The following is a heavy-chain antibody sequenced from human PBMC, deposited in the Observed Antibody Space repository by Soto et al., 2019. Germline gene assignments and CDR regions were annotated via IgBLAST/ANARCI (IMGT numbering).Heavy chain of an antibody. D-gene: IGHD6-13*01. CDR1: GGTFGTYA. V-gene: IGHV1-69*01. Sequence: QVQLVQSGAEVKKPGSSVKVSCKASGGTFGTYAISWVQQAPGQGLEWMGGIIPIFGAPNYAQKFQGTVTITADESTRTAYMELSSLRSEDTAVYYCARARYSSTWTPSYYYGLDVWCQGTTVTVPS. CDR3: ARARYSSTWTPSYYYGLDV. J-gene: IGHJ6*02. CDR2: IIPIFGAP.